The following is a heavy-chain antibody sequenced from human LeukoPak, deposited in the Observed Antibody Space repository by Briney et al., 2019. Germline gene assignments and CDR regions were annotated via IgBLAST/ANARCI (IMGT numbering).Heavy chain of an antibody. J-gene: IGHJ4*02. D-gene: IGHD2-2*01. CDR3: AKDQGQAVVPRRFDY. CDR2: IYYSGGNT. Sequence: GGSLRLSCAASGFMFSNFAMSWVRQAPGKVLEWVSTIYYSGGNTYSADSVKGRFTISRDNAKNTLYLQMNSLRAEDTAVYYCAKDQGQAVVPRRFDYWGQGTLVTVSS. V-gene: IGHV3-23*01. CDR1: GFMFSNFA.